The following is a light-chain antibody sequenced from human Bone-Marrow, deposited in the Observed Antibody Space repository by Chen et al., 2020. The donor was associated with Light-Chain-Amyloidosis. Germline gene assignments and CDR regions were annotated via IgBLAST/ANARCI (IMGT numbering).Light chain of an antibody. V-gene: IGKV1-39*01. CDR1: QSISSY. CDR2: AAS. Sequence: IQMTQYPPSLSASVGDRVTITCRASQSISSYLNWYRQEPGKAPKLLIWAASSLHSGVPSRFRGSGSGTDFALSITSLQPEDFATYYCQQTFITPWTFGQGTRVEI. CDR3: QQTFITPWT. J-gene: IGKJ1*01.